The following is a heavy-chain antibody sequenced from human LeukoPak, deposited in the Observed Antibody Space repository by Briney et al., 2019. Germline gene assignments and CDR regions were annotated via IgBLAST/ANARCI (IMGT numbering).Heavy chain of an antibody. CDR3: ARQPLTSCYFDY. Sequence: ASETLSLTCTVSGGSISSSSYYWGWTRQPPGKGLEWIGSIYYSGSTYYNPSLKSRVTISVDTSKNQFSLKLSSVTAADTAVYYCARQPLTSCYFDYWGQGTLVTVSS. D-gene: IGHD2-2*01. J-gene: IGHJ4*02. CDR1: GGSISSSSYY. V-gene: IGHV4-39*01. CDR2: IYYSGST.